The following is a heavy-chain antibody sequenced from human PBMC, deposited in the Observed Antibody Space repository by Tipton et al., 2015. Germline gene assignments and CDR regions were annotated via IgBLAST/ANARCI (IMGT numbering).Heavy chain of an antibody. V-gene: IGHV4-39*01. Sequence: TLSLTCTVSGDSIISGTYYWGWIRQPPGKGLEWIGTIYYGGSTYYNPSLKSRVTISVDTSNNQFSVRLNSVTAADTAIYYCARRGQYCTNGVCYRNWFDPWGQGTLVTVSS. D-gene: IGHD2-8*01. CDR1: GDSIISGTYY. CDR2: IYYGGST. J-gene: IGHJ5*02. CDR3: ARRGQYCTNGVCYRNWFDP.